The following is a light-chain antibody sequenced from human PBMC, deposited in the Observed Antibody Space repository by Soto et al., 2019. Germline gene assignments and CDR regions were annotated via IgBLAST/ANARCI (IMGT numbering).Light chain of an antibody. Sequence: SYALTQPPSVSVAPGQTASIACGGDSIGTKSVNWYQQRPGQAPVVVVYDDSDRPTGIAERFSGSNSGNTATLTISRVEAGDEADYYCQVWNGRSFQGVFGPGTKVTVL. V-gene: IGLV3-21*02. CDR2: DDS. CDR1: SIGTKS. J-gene: IGLJ1*01. CDR3: QVWNGRSFQGV.